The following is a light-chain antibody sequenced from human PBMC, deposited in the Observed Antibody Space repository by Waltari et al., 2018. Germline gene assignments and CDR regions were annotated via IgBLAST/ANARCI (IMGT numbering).Light chain of an antibody. J-gene: IGLJ2*01. CDR3: CSYAGVV. Sequence: QSALTQPASASGSPGQSTTIPCTGTSSGVGGYNLVSWYQQHPGKAPKLMIYEGSKRPSGVSNRFSGSKSGNTASLTISGLQAEDEADYYCCSYAGVVFGGGTKLTIL. V-gene: IGLV2-23*01. CDR1: SSGVGGYNL. CDR2: EGS.